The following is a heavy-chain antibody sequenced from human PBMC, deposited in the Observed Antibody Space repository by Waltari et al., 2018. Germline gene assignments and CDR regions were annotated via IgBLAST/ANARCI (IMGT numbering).Heavy chain of an antibody. Sequence: EIQLVESGGGLVQPGKSLRLSCAVSCFPFSSTWMSWVRQAPGKGLEWVGNIKPDGSEKHYGDSVKGRFTISRDNAKNSLYLQMNSLRVEDTAVYYCVRESFDPWGQGILVTVSS. J-gene: IGHJ5*02. CDR3: VRESFDP. CDR1: CFPFSSTW. V-gene: IGHV3-7*01. CDR2: IKPDGSEK.